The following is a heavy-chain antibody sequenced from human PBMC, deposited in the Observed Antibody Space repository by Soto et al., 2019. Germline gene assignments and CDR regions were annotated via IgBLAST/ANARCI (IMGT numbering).Heavy chain of an antibody. CDR3: ARDFRTYSHGVDV. CDR2: TNPSSGGT. V-gene: IGHV1-2*02. CDR1: GYPFTGPY. Sequence: GASVKVSCKASGYPFTGPYIYCVRQAPGQGLEWMGWTNPSSGGTEFAEKFQGRVTVTRDTSIRTVFLELNSLTSDDTGVYFCARDFRTYSHGVDVWGQGTAVTVSS. J-gene: IGHJ6*02. D-gene: IGHD4-4*01.